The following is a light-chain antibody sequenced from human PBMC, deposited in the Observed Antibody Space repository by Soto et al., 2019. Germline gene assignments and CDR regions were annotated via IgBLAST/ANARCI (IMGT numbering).Light chain of an antibody. CDR2: DAS. J-gene: IGKJ1*01. Sequence: EIVLTQSPGTLSLSPGERATLSCRASQSVSSSYLAWYQQKPGQAPRLLIYDASNRATGIPARFSGRGSGTEFTLTISSLQSEDFAVYYCQQYNGSPPWTFGQGTKVDIK. V-gene: IGKV3-20*01. CDR1: QSVSSSY. CDR3: QQYNGSPPWT.